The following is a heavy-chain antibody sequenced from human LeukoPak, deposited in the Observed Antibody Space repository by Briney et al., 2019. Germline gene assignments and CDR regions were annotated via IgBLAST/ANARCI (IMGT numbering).Heavy chain of an antibody. V-gene: IGHV3-23*01. CDR3: AKAATYCGGDCYGLFDY. J-gene: IGHJ4*02. CDR2: ISGSGGST. D-gene: IGHD2-21*02. Sequence: GGSLRLSCAASGFTFSSYAMSWVRQAPGKGLEWVSAISGSGGSTYYADSVKGQFTISRDNSKNTLYLQMNSLRAEDTAVYYCAKAATYCGGDCYGLFDYWGQGTLVTVSS. CDR1: GFTFSSYA.